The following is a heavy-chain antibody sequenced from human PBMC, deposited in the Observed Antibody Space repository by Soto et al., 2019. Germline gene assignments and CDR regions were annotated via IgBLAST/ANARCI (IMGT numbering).Heavy chain of an antibody. CDR2: ISYDGSNK. D-gene: IGHD3-22*01. CDR1: GFTFSTYA. Sequence: QVQLVESGGGVVQPGRSLRLSCVASGFTFSTYAMHWVRQAPGKGLEWVAVISYDGSNKYYSDSLKGRFTISRDKSKNTLYQQITSVRAEDTAVYYWTREITTDHSWGQGTLVTVSS. V-gene: IGHV3-30-3*01. J-gene: IGHJ4*02. CDR3: TREITTDHS.